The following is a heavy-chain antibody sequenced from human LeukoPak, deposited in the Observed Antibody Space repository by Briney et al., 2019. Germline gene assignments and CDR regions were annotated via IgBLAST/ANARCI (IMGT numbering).Heavy chain of an antibody. J-gene: IGHJ4*02. CDR2: IYHSGST. Sequence: SETLSLTCTVSGYSISSGYYWGWIRQPPGKGLEWIGSIYHSGSTYYNPSLKSRVTISVDTSKNQFSLKLSSVTAADTAVYYCARNPYGDPFDYWGQGTLVTVSS. V-gene: IGHV4-38-2*02. D-gene: IGHD4-17*01. CDR1: GYSISSGYY. CDR3: ARNPYGDPFDY.